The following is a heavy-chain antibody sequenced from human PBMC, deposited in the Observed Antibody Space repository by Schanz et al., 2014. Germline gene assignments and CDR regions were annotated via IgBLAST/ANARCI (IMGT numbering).Heavy chain of an antibody. V-gene: IGHV4-59*01. CDR2: IYSSGST. CDR1: GGSISGYY. CDR3: AREGLGDDY. Sequence: QVQLQESGPGLEKPSETLSLTCTVSGGSISGYYWTWVRQSPGKGLEWIGYIYSSGSTYYNPSLKSRVTLSIDTSKNQFSLRMNSVTAADTAVYYCAREGLGDDYWGQGTLVTVSS. J-gene: IGHJ4*02. D-gene: IGHD1-26*01.